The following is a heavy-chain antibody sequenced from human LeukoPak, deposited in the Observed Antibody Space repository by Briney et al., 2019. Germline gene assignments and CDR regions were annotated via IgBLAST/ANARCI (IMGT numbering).Heavy chain of an antibody. D-gene: IGHD6-19*01. CDR1: GFIFDNYA. CDR2: ISGDGGST. V-gene: IGHV3-43*02. Sequence: TGGSLRLSCVAPGFIFDNYAIHWVRQAPGKGLEWVSLISGDGGSTSYADSVRGRFTISRDNTRKSLSLQMSSLRSEDTALYYCARESETSGWYDYWGQGTLVTVSS. CDR3: ARESETSGWYDY. J-gene: IGHJ4*02.